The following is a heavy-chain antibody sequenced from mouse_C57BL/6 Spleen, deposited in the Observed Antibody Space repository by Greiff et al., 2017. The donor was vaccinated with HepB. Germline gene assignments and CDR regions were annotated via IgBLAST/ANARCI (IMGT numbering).Heavy chain of an antibody. V-gene: IGHV14-1*01. Sequence: VQLQQSGAELVRPGASVKLSCTASGFNIKDYYMHWVKQRPEQGLEWIGRIDPEDGDTEYAPKFQGKATMTAETSSNTAYLQLSSLTSEDTAVYYRTTCTTVGNFDVWGTGTTVTVSS. J-gene: IGHJ1*03. D-gene: IGHD1-1*01. CDR1: GFNIKDYY. CDR2: IDPEDGDT. CDR3: TTCTTVGNFDV.